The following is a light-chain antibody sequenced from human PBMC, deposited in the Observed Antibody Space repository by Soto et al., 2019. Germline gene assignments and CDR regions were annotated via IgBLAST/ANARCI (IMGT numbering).Light chain of an antibody. V-gene: IGKV1-39*01. Sequence: DIQMTQSPSSLSASLGDRVTITCRASQSVNRYLNWYQQQPGRAPKVLIYAASSLQSGVPSRFSGNGSGTDFTLIITSLQPEDFATYFCQQTYRPSYTFAQGTRLEIK. CDR3: QQTYRPSYT. J-gene: IGKJ2*01. CDR2: AAS. CDR1: QSVNRY.